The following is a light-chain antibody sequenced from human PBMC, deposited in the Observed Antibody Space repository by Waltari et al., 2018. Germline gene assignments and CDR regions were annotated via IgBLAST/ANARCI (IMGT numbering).Light chain of an antibody. J-gene: IGKJ4*01. V-gene: IGKV1-39*01. CDR1: QNIRSY. Sequence: DMQMTQSPSSLSASVGDSVTITCRASQNIRSYLNWYQQRPGKAPKLLIYGASNLQSWVPSRFSGSGSGTDFTLTISGLQPEDFATYYCQQGYSSLTFGGGTKVEMK. CDR2: GAS. CDR3: QQGYSSLT.